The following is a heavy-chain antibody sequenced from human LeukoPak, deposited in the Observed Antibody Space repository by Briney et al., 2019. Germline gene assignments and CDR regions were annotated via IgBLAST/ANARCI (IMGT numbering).Heavy chain of an antibody. CDR1: GGPISSYY. CDR3: ARGLLMSWSPFDY. J-gene: IGHJ4*02. CDR2: IYYSGST. V-gene: IGHV4-59*01. Sequence: PSETLSLTXTVSGGPISSYYWSWIRQPPGKGLEWIGYIYYSGSTNYNPSLKSRVTISVDTSKNQFSLKLSSVTAADTAVYYCARGLLMSWSPFDYWGQGTLVTVSS. D-gene: IGHD6-13*01.